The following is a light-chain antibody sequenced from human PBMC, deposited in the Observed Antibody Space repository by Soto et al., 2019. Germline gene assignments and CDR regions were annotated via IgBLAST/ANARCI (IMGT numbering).Light chain of an antibody. CDR1: QSVGSN. J-gene: IGKJ1*01. V-gene: IGKV3D-15*01. CDR2: GAS. Sequence: EIMLTQSPATLSVSPEERATLSCRASQSVGSNLAWYQQKPGQAPRLLIYGASTRATGIPARFSGSGSGTEFTLTISSLQSEDFAVYYCQQYSNWPRTFGQGTKV. CDR3: QQYSNWPRT.